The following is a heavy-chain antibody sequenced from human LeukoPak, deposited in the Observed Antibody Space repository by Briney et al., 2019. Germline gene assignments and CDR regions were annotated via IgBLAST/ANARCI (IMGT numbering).Heavy chain of an antibody. CDR3: AKPDAVDTAMVS. Sequence: GGSLRLSCAASGFTFSGYGMHWVRQAPGKGLEWVAFIRYDGSNKYYADSVKGRFTISRDNSKNTLYLQMNSLRAEDTAVYYCAKPDAVDTAMVSWGQGTLVTVSS. CDR2: IRYDGSNK. V-gene: IGHV3-30*02. D-gene: IGHD5-18*01. CDR1: GFTFSGYG. J-gene: IGHJ4*02.